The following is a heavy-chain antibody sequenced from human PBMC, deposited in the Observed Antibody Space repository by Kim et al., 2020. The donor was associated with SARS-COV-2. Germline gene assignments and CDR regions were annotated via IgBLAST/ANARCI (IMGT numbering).Heavy chain of an antibody. Sequence: ASVKVSCKASGYRFTTFGISWVRQAPGQGLEWMGWISGYNGNTNYAQKLQGRVTMTTETSTRTAYMELRSLRSDDTAMYYCARVDLGGGGAPAYWGQGTLVTVSS. CDR2: ISGYNGNT. D-gene: IGHD2-21*01. CDR1: GYRFTTFG. V-gene: IGHV1-18*04. CDR3: ARVDLGGGGAPAY. J-gene: IGHJ4*02.